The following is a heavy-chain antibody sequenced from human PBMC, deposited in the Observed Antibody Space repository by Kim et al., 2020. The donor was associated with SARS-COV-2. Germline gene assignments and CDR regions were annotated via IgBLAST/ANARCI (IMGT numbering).Heavy chain of an antibody. J-gene: IGHJ5*02. D-gene: IGHD1-26*01. Sequence: SETLSLTCTVSGGSISSSSYYWGWIRQPPGKGLEWIGSIYYSGSTYYNPSLKSRVTISVDTSKNQFSLKLSSVTAAVTAVYYCARHFSSPWELDPNWFDPWGQGTLVTASS. CDR2: IYYSGST. V-gene: IGHV4-39*01. CDR3: ARHFSSPWELDPNWFDP. CDR1: GGSISSSSYY.